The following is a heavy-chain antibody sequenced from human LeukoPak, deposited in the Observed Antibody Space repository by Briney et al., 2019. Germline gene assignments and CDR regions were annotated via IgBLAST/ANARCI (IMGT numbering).Heavy chain of an antibody. J-gene: IGHJ4*02. Sequence: SETLSLTCTDSGGSISSYYWSWIRQPPGKGLEWIGYIYYSGSTNYNPSLKSRVTISVDTSRNQFFLKLNSVTAADTAVYYCARGAGYYTDIDYWGQGALVTVSS. CDR2: IYYSGST. CDR1: GGSISSYY. D-gene: IGHD3/OR15-3a*01. CDR3: ARGAGYYTDIDY. V-gene: IGHV4-59*01.